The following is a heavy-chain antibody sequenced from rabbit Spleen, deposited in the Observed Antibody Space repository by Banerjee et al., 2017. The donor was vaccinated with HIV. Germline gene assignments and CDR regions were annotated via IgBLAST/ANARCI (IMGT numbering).Heavy chain of an antibody. CDR1: GFSFIAGYY. V-gene: IGHV1S40*01. D-gene: IGHD8-1*01. CDR3: ARDTGSSFSSYGMDL. J-gene: IGHJ6*01. Sequence: QSLEESGGDLVKPGASLTLTCTASGFSFIAGYYMCWVRQAPGKGLELIACRYSVTGNPYYASWVNGRFTVSRSTSLNTVTLQMTSLTVADTATYFCARDTGSSFSSYGMDLWGPGTLVTVS. CDR2: RYSVTGNP.